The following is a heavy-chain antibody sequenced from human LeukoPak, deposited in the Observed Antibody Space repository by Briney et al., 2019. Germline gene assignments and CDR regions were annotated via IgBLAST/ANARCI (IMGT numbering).Heavy chain of an antibody. V-gene: IGHV3-23*01. CDR1: GFTFSTYA. CDR3: AKHTSYYYYYMDV. Sequence: PGGSLRLSCAASGFTFSTYAMSWVRQAPGKGLEWVSVISGSGGTAYYADSVKGRFTISRDNSKNTLYLQMNSLRVEDTAVYYCAKHTSYYYYYMDVWGKGTTVTVSS. D-gene: IGHD3-3*01. J-gene: IGHJ6*03. CDR2: ISGSGGTA.